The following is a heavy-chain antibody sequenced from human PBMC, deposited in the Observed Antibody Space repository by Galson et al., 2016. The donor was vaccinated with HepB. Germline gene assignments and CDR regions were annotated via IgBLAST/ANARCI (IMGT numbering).Heavy chain of an antibody. V-gene: IGHV3-66*01. J-gene: IGHJ4*02. CDR2: IYSGGNT. CDR1: GFTVGNNY. CDR3: ARNPGASTWG. D-gene: IGHD6-13*01. Sequence: SLRLSCAASGFTVGNNYMSWVRQAPGKGLEWVSLIYSGGNTLYADSVKGRFGISRDNSKNTLYLQMNSLSAEDTAVYYCARNPGASTWGWGQGTLVTVAS.